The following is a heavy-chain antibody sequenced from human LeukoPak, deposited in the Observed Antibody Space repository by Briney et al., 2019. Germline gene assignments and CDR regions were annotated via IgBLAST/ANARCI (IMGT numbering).Heavy chain of an antibody. Sequence: PGGSLRLSCAASGFTFSSYSMNWVRQAPGKGLEWVSYISPSSDSIYYADSVKGRFTISRDNSKNTLYLQMNSLRVEDTAVYYCAKGVTVSGTGDYWGQGTLVTVSS. J-gene: IGHJ4*02. CDR3: AKGVTVSGTGDY. V-gene: IGHV3-48*01. CDR2: ISPSSDSI. CDR1: GFTFSSYS. D-gene: IGHD6-19*01.